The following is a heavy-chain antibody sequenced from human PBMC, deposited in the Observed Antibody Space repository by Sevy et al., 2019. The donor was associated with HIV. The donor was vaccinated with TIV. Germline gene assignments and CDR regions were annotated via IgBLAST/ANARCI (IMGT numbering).Heavy chain of an antibody. J-gene: IGHJ4*02. V-gene: IGHV3-30*02. CDR1: GFTFRNYD. CDR2: IRYDGSHK. Sequence: GGSLRLSCAASGFTFRNYDMHWVRQAPGKGLEWISFIRYDGSHKSYAESVKGRFTISRDNSKNTLDLHMNRLRPEDTAVYFCAKDAPSRFDYWGQGALVTVSS. CDR3: AKDAPSRFDY.